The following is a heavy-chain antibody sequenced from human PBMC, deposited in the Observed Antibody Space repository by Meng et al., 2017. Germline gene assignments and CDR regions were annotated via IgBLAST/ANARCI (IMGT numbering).Heavy chain of an antibody. CDR2: INHSGST. D-gene: IGHD2-21*02. CDR3: ARVGKVVTAPLTY. J-gene: IGHJ4*02. V-gene: IGHV4-34*01. Sequence: QVQRLQWGAGLLKSSETLSLTCAVYGGAFSGYYWSWIRQPPGKGLEWIGEINHSGSTNYNPSLKSRVTISVDTSKNQFSLKLSSVTAADTAVYYCARVGKVVTAPLTYWGQGTLVTVSS. CDR1: GGAFSGYY.